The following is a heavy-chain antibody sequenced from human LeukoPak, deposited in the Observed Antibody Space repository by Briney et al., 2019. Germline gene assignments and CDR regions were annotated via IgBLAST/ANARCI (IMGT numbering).Heavy chain of an antibody. D-gene: IGHD5-12*01. CDR3: ARGGSRGIVATITRGYYYGMDV. CDR2: INHSGST. CDR1: GGSLSGYY. Sequence: SETLSLTCAVYGGSLSGYYWSWIRQPPGKRLEWIGEINHSGSTNYNPSLKGRVTISVDTSKNQFSLKLSSVTAADTAVYYCARGGSRGIVATITRGYYYGMDVWGKGTTVTVSS. J-gene: IGHJ6*04. V-gene: IGHV4-34*01.